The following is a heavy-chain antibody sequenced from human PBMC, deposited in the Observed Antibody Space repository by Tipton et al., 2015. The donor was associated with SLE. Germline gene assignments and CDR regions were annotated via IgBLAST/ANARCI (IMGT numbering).Heavy chain of an antibody. CDR2: IYTGRTT. J-gene: IGHJ4*02. V-gene: IGHV4-61*02. D-gene: IGHD3-10*01. CDR1: GGSISGGSDY. Sequence: TLSLTCTVSGGSISGGSDYWNWIRQPAGKGLEWIGRIYTGRTTNYNPSLKSRVTLSVDTSKNQFSLKLSSVTAADTAVYYCARFCSYYGSGRRYFDYWGQGTLVTVSS. CDR3: ARFCSYYGSGRRYFDY.